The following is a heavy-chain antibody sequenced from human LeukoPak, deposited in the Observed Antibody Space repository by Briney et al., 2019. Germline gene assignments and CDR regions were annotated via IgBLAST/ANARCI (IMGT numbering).Heavy chain of an antibody. CDR1: GYSFTNYD. CDR2: MNPNSGNT. Sequence: ASVKVSCKASGYSFTNYDIHWVGPATGQGLEWMGWMNPNSGNTGFAQNFQGRVTITRNTSISTAYMELSSLRSEDTAVYYCARSQSKVGAKWFNWFDPWGQGTLVTVSS. V-gene: IGHV1-8*03. CDR3: ARSQSKVGAKWFNWFDP. D-gene: IGHD1-26*01. J-gene: IGHJ5*02.